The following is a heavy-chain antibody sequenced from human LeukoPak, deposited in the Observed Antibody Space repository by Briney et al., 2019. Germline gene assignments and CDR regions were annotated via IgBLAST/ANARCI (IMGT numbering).Heavy chain of an antibody. CDR1: GYIFTSYY. D-gene: IGHD2-21*02. CDR2: ISAYNGNT. Sequence: ASVKVSCKASGYIFTSYYMHWVRQAPGQGLEWMGWISAYNGNTNYAQKLQGRVTMTTDTSTSTAYMELRSLRSDDTAVYYRARVGYCGGDCYSHDYWGQGTLVTVSS. V-gene: IGHV1-18*04. CDR3: ARVGYCGGDCYSHDY. J-gene: IGHJ4*02.